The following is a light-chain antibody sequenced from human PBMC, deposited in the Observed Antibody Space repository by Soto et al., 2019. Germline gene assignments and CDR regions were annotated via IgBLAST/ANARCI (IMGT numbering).Light chain of an antibody. CDR2: EVS. J-gene: IGLJ1*01. CDR3: SSYISSITYV. Sequence: QSVLTDPASVSGSPGQSITISCTGTSSDVGGYDYVSWYQQHPGKAPKLMIYEVSNRPSGVSNRFSGSKSGNTASLTISGLQTEDEADYYCSSYISSITYVFGTGTKVTV. CDR1: SSDVGGYDY. V-gene: IGLV2-14*01.